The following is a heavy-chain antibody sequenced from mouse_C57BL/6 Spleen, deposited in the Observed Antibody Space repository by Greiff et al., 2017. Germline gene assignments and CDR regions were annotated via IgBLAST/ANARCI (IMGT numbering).Heavy chain of an antibody. D-gene: IGHD6-1*01. Sequence: QVQLQQSGAELAKPGASVKLSCKASGYTFTSYWMHWVKQRPGQGLEWIGYINPSSGYPTYNQKFKDKATLTADNSSRTAYMPQSSLTYEDSTGYYCARRGGASMDYWGKGTSVTVSS. CDR2: INPSSGYP. V-gene: IGHV1-7*01. J-gene: IGHJ4*01. CDR1: GYTFTSYW. CDR3: ARRGGASMDY.